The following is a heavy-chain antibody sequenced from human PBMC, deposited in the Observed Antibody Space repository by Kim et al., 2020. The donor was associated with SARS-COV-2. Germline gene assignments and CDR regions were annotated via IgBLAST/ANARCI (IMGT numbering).Heavy chain of an antibody. CDR3: AREGVVPRAFDI. J-gene: IGHJ3*02. CDR1: GGSISSGGYY. D-gene: IGHD2-21*01. CDR2: IYYSGST. V-gene: IGHV4-31*03. Sequence: SETLSLTCTVSGGSISSGGYYWSWIRQHPGKGLEWIGYIYYSGSTYYNPSLKSRVTISVDTSKNQFSLKLSSVTAADTAVYYCAREGVVPRAFDIWGQGTMVTVSS.